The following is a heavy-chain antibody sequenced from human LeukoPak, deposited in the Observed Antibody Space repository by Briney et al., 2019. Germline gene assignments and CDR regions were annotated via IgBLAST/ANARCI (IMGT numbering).Heavy chain of an antibody. CDR3: ARGRVPAAMPPGDV. D-gene: IGHD2-2*01. CDR2: IIPIFGTA. CDR1: GGTFSSYA. J-gene: IGHJ6*04. Sequence: GASVKVSCKASGGTFSSYAISWVRQDPGQGLEWMGGIIPIFGTANYAQKFQGRVTITADESTSTAYMELSSLRSEDTAVYYCARGRVPAAMPPGDVWGKGTTVTVSS. V-gene: IGHV1-69*01.